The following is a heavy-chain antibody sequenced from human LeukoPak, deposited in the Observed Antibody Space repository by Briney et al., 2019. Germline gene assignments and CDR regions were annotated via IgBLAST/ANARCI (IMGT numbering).Heavy chain of an antibody. CDR2: INPNSGGT. Sequence: ASVKVSCKASGYTFTGYYMHWVRQAPGQGLEWMGWINPNSGGTNYAQKFQGRVTMTRDTSISTAYMELSRLRSDDTAVYYCARDLFRLQLTGAYLLEYYFDYWGQGTLVTVSS. V-gene: IGHV1-2*02. J-gene: IGHJ4*02. D-gene: IGHD7-27*01. CDR1: GYTFTGYY. CDR3: ARDLFRLQLTGAYLLEYYFDY.